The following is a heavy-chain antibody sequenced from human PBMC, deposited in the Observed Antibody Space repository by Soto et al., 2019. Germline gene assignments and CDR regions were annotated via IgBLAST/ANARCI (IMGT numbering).Heavy chain of an antibody. CDR1: GDSVSRNSAA. D-gene: IGHD2-15*01. V-gene: IGHV6-1*01. J-gene: IGHJ5*01. CDR3: ARPYCRGGTCYSSGTTSSDS. CDR2: TYYRYKWYN. Sequence: SQTLSLTCAISGDSVSRNSAAWSWIRQSPSRGLEWLGRTYYRYKWYNDYAESVKSRITINPDTSKNQFTLQLNSVTPQDTAVYFCARPYCRGGTCYSSGTTSSDSWRQGTLFPVFS.